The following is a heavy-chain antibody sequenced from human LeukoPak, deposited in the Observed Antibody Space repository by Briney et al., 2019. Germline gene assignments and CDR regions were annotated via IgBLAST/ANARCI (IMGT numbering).Heavy chain of an antibody. CDR2: IGTSAGST. Sequence: PGGSLRLSCAASGFTFSSSGMSWVRQAPGKGLEWVSSIGTSAGSTYYADSVKGRFTISRDNSKNTLYLQMNTLRGEDTALHYCASLTSHWGQGTLVTVSP. V-gene: IGHV3-23*01. CDR3: ASLTSH. CDR1: GFTFSSSG. J-gene: IGHJ4*02. D-gene: IGHD3-16*01.